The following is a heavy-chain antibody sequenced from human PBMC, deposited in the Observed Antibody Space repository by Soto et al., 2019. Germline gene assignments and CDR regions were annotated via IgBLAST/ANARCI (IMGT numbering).Heavy chain of an antibody. Sequence: QVQLVQSGADVKKPGSSVKVSCKVSGGTFSSYRFSWVRQAPGQGLEWMGGITPVFGTPDYAQKFQGRVTVTADRSTNTAYMELSRLTSEDTAVYYCARDLPSLEVRSYGMDVWGQGTTVTVSS. CDR1: GGTFSSYR. J-gene: IGHJ6*02. CDR2: ITPVFGTP. V-gene: IGHV1-69*06. D-gene: IGHD3-10*01. CDR3: ARDLPSLEVRSYGMDV.